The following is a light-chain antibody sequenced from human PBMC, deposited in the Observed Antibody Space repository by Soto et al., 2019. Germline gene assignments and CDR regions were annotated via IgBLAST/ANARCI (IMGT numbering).Light chain of an antibody. CDR2: DVS. CDR3: SSYTNTSTLV. J-gene: IGLJ3*02. CDR1: SSDVGAYNL. V-gene: IGLV2-14*02. Sequence: QSVLTQPASVSGSPGQSNTISCTGTSSDVGAYNLVSWYQQHPGRAPKLFIFDVSDRPSGVSDRFSGSKSGNTASLTISGLQAEDEASYYCSSYTNTSTLVFGGGTKLTVL.